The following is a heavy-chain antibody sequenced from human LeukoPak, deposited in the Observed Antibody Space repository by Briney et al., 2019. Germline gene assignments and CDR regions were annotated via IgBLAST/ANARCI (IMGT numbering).Heavy chain of an antibody. J-gene: IGHJ4*02. CDR2: IYYSGST. V-gene: IGHV4-59*12. D-gene: IGHD6-19*01. CDR1: GGSMSYYY. CDR3: AGDRNSDWYSPLDY. Sequence: SETLSLTCTVSGGSMSYYYWSWIRQPPGKGLEWIAYIYYSGSTNYNPSLKSRVTISVDTSKNQFSLRLSSVTAADTAIYYCAGDRNSDWYSPLDYWGQGSQVTVSP.